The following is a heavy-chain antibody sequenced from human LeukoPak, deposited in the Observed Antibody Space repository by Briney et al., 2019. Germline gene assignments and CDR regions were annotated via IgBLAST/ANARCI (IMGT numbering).Heavy chain of an antibody. J-gene: IGHJ4*02. Sequence: SETLSLTCTVSGGSISSTSYYWGWIRQPPGKGLEWIGSIYYSGSTYYNPSLKSRVAISVDTSKNQLSPKLSSVTAADTAVYYCARHVGSYHHFDYWGQGTLVTVSS. CDR2: IYYSGST. CDR1: GGSISSTSYY. CDR3: ARHVGSYHHFDY. D-gene: IGHD3-16*02. V-gene: IGHV4-39*01.